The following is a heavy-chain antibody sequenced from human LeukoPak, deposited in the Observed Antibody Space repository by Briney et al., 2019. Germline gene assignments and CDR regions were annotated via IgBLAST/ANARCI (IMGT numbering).Heavy chain of an antibody. CDR1: GGTFSSYA. CDR2: IIPIFGTA. Sequence: SVKLSCKASGGTFSSYAISWVRDAPGQGLELMGGIIPIFGTANYAQKFQGRVTITSDESPSTAYMELSSLRSEDTAVYYCARDRTYDFWSGRGWFDPWGQGTLVTVSP. CDR3: ARDRTYDFWSGRGWFDP. V-gene: IGHV1-69*05. J-gene: IGHJ5*02. D-gene: IGHD3-3*01.